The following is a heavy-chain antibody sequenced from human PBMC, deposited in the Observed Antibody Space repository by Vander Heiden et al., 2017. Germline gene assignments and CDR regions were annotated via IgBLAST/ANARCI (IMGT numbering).Heavy chain of an antibody. CDR1: GFSVGSYV. CDR2: MSSDGSET. CDR3: AKDYYPHMTFIVVVTNSLNY. J-gene: IGHJ4*02. Sequence: VHLVEYGGGVVQSGRSLRVSCVAAGFSVGSYVTPWVRLAPGEGLEWVAVMSSDGSETYSADSVKGRFTISRDNFKNTLYLEMNSLGVEDTAVYYCAKDYYPHMTFIVVVTNSLNYWGQGTLLTVSS. V-gene: IGHV3-30*18. D-gene: IGHD3-22*01.